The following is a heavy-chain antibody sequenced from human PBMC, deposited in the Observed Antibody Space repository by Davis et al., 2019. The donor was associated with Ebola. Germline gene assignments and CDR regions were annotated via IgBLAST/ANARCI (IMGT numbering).Heavy chain of an antibody. Sequence: ASVKVSCKASGGTFSSYAISWVRQAPGQGLEWMGWINPHNGNTNYAQNVQGRVAMTTDTSTNTAYMEVGSLRSDDTAVYYCARAQFPTTSDHWGQGTLVTVSS. CDR1: GGTFSSYA. V-gene: IGHV1-18*01. CDR2: INPHNGNT. CDR3: ARAQFPTTSDH. D-gene: IGHD1-1*01. J-gene: IGHJ4*02.